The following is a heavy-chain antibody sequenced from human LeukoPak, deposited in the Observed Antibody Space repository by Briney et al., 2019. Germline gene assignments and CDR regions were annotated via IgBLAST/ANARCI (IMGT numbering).Heavy chain of an antibody. CDR2: ISDSGGRT. D-gene: IGHD3-22*01. Sequence: GGSLGLSCAVSGITLSNYGMSWVRQAPGKGLEWVAGISDSGGRTNYADSVKGRFTIPRDNPKNTLYLQMNSLRADDTAVYFCAKRGVVIRVILVGFHKEAYYFDSWGQGALVTVSS. V-gene: IGHV3-23*01. CDR1: GITLSNYG. CDR3: AKRGVVIRVILVGFHKEAYYFDS. J-gene: IGHJ4*02.